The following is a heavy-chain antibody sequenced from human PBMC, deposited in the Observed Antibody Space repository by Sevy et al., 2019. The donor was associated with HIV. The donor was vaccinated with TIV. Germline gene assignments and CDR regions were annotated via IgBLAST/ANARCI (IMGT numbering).Heavy chain of an antibody. V-gene: IGHV3-15*01. CDR1: GFSINNAW. Sequence: GGSLRLSCVTFGFSINNAWMSWVRQAPGKGLEWVGRIKSKTDGGTTDYAAPVKGRFTISRDDSKNTLYLQMNSLKTEDTAVYYRTIEGLYSTDDSCYSEGFDSWGQGTLVTVSS. D-gene: IGHD2-15*01. J-gene: IGHJ4*02. CDR2: IKSKTDGGTT. CDR3: TIEGLYSTDDSCYSEGFDS.